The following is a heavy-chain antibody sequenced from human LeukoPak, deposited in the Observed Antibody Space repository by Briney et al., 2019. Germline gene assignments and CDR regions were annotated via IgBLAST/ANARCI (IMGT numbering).Heavy chain of an antibody. CDR2: ISYDGSNK. Sequence: GGSLRLSCAASGFTFSSYAMHWVRQAPGKGLEWVALISYDGSNKYYADSVKARFIISRDNSKNSLYLQMNSLRAEDTAVYYCARVHGDYISAFDIWGQGTMVTVSA. CDR3: ARVHGDYISAFDI. D-gene: IGHD4-17*01. V-gene: IGHV3-30*04. CDR1: GFTFSSYA. J-gene: IGHJ3*02.